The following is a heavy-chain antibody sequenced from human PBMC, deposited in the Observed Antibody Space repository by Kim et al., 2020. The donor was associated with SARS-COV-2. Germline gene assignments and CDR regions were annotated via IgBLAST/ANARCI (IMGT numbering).Heavy chain of an antibody. V-gene: IGHV3-33*01. J-gene: IGHJ4*01. D-gene: IGHD6-13*01. CDR2: IWYDGSKK. CDR1: GFSLTSYG. CDR3: LRDPDGGFLATAGVDY. Sequence: GGSLRLSCAASGFSLTSYGMHWVRQAPGKGLEWLAVIWYDGSKKYYADSVKGRFTISRDNSKSTLYLQMNSLRVEDTAVYYCLRDPDGGFLATAGVDYWG.